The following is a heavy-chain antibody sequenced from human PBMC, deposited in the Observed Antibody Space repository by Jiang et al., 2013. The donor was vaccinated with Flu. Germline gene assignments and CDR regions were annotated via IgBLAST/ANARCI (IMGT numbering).Heavy chain of an antibody. CDR3: ARENYDFWSGLYYYYGMDV. CDR2: INPNSGGT. D-gene: IGHD3-3*01. CDR1: GYTFTGYY. J-gene: IGHJ6*02. V-gene: IGHV1-2*02. Sequence: VQLVESGAEVKKPGASVKVSCKASGYTFTGYYMHWVRQAPGQGLEWMGWINPNSGGTNYAQKFQGRVTMTRDTSISTAYMELSRLRSDDTAVYYCARENYDFWSGLYYYYGMDVWGQGTTVTVSS.